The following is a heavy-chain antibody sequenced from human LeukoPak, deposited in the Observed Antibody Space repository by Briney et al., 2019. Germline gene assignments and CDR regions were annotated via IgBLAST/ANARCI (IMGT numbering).Heavy chain of an antibody. CDR3: APGYGNFWVP. Sequence: GGSLRLSCAASGFTFSSYGMNWVRQAPGKGLEWLSYISSSSSSINYADSVKGRFTVSRDNAKNSLFLQMNSLRDEDTAVYYCAPGYGNFWVPWGQGTLVTVSS. D-gene: IGHD6-13*01. V-gene: IGHV3-48*02. CDR1: GFTFSSYG. J-gene: IGHJ5*02. CDR2: ISSSSSSI.